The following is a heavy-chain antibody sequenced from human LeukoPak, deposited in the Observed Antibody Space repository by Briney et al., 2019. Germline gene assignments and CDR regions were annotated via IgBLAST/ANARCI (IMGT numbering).Heavy chain of an antibody. V-gene: IGHV4-59*01. J-gene: IGHJ4*02. D-gene: IGHD3-22*01. CDR3: ARDRSDGSGYYGYYFDY. CDR2: IYYSGST. Sequence: SGTVSLTCIVSGGSIGSYYWSWIRQPPGKGLEWIGHIYYSGSTDYKPSLMSRVTISVDTSKNQFSLRLSSVTAADTAVYYCARDRSDGSGYYGYYFDYWGQGTLVSVSS. CDR1: GGSIGSYY.